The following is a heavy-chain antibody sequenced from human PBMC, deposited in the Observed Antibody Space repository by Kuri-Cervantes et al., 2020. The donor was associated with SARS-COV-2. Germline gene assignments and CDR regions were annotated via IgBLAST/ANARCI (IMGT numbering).Heavy chain of an antibody. D-gene: IGHD5-18*01. CDR1: GDTIRYYY. CDR3: ARTRMVNTAMAYSGAFDI. CDR2: VHYSGIN. V-gene: IGHV4-59*12. J-gene: IGHJ3*02. Sequence: GSLRLSCNVSGDTIRYYYWNWIRQAPGKGLELIGYVHYSGINDYNPSLKSRVTMSVATSKNQFSLKLSSVTAADTAVYYCARTRMVNTAMAYSGAFDIWGQGTMVTVSS.